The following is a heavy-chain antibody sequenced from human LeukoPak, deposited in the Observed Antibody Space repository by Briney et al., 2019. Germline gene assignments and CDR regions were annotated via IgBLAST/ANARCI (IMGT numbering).Heavy chain of an antibody. CDR3: ARLRAGVYNWNYRLRAFDI. CDR1: GYSISSGYY. CDR2: IYYSGST. J-gene: IGHJ3*02. V-gene: IGHV4-38-2*02. D-gene: IGHD1-7*01. Sequence: PSETLSLTCTVSGYSISSGYYWGWIRQPPGKGLAWIGSIYYSGSTYYNPSLKSRVTISVDTSKNQFSLKLSSVTAADTAVYYCARLRAGVYNWNYRLRAFDIWGQGTMVTVSS.